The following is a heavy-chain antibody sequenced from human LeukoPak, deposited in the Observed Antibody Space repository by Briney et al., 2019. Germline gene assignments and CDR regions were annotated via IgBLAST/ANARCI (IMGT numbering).Heavy chain of an antibody. D-gene: IGHD1-1*01. CDR1: GGSISSYY. CDR3: ARYFSGKTLDY. CDR2: IYYSGST. J-gene: IGHJ4*02. V-gene: IGHV4-59*01. Sequence: PSETLSPTCTVSGGSISSYYWSWIRQPPGKGLEWIGYIYYSGSTKYNPSLKSRVTISIDTSKNQFSLKLSSVSAADTAVYYCARYFSGKTLDYWGQGALVTVSS.